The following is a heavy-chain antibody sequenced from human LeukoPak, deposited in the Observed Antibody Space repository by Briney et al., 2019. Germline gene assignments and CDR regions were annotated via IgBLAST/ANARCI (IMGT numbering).Heavy chain of an antibody. V-gene: IGHV3-30*04. D-gene: IGHD2-2*01. CDR1: XFTFSSYA. CDR3: ARDGGSVVPVYLFDY. Sequence: XLRLXCAASXFTFSSYAMHWVRQAPGKGLEWVAVISYDGSNKYYADSVKGRFTISRDNSKNALYLQMNSLRAEDTAVYYCARDGGSVVPVYLFDYWGQGTLVTVSS. J-gene: IGHJ4*02. CDR2: ISYDGSNK.